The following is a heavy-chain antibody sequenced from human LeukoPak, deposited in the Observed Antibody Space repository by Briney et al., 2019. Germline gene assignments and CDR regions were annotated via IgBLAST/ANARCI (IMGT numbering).Heavy chain of an antibody. CDR2: IYYTGST. J-gene: IGHJ2*01. CDR1: GGSISSNSYY. V-gene: IGHV4-39*07. Sequence: PSETLSLTCTVSGGSISSNSYYWGWIRQPPGRALEWIGSIYYTGSTSYNPSLNSRVTISVDTAMNQFSLNLSSVTAADTAVYYCARDRDEGFDLWGRGTLVTVSS. CDR3: ARDRDEGFDL.